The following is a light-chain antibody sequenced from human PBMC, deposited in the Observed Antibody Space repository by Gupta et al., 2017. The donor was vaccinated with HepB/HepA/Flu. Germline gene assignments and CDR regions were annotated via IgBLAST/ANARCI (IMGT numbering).Light chain of an antibody. CDR1: KLGDKY. CDR2: QDR. V-gene: IGLV3-1*01. Sequence: SHELTQPPSVSVSPGQTASITCSGDKLGDKYASWYQQKPGQSPGLVMYQDRKRPSGIPERFSGSNSGNTATLTISGTQAMDEADYYCQAWDRSTVVFGGGTKLTVL. J-gene: IGLJ2*01. CDR3: QAWDRSTVV.